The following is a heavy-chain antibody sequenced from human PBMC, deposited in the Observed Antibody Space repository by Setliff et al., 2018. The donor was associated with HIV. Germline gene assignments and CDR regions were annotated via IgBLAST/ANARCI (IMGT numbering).Heavy chain of an antibody. CDR1: GYSISSGYY. V-gene: IGHV4-61*02. D-gene: IGHD3-10*01. Sequence: ASETLSLTCAVSGYSISSGYYWSWIRQPAGKGLERIGRTYTSGSTNYNPSLKSRVTISVDTSKNQFSLKLSSVTAADTAVYYCARDPWFGELSDAFDIWGQGTMVTVSS. CDR3: ARDPWFGELSDAFDI. J-gene: IGHJ3*02. CDR2: TYTSGST.